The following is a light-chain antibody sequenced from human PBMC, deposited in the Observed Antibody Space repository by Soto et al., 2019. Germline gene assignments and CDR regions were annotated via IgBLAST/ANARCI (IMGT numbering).Light chain of an antibody. V-gene: IGLV2-14*01. Sequence: QSALTQPDSVSGSPGQSIAISCTGTSSDVGGYNYVSWYQQHPGIAPRLLISEVSNRPSGVSNRFSGSKSGNTASLTISGLQAEDEADYYCSSFTSTSTFVFGTGTKVTVL. CDR3: SSFTSTSTFV. CDR1: SSDVGGYNY. CDR2: EVS. J-gene: IGLJ1*01.